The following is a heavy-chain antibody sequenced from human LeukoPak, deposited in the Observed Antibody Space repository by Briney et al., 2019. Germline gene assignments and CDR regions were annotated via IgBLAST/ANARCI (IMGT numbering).Heavy chain of an antibody. CDR2: VYYSGST. CDR3: ARTTDYDYVWGSASGAFDI. D-gene: IGHD3-16*01. V-gene: IGHV4-59*01. CDR1: GGSISSYY. Sequence: PSETLSLTCTVSGGSISSYYWSWIRQPPGKGLEWIGYVYYSGSTNYNPSLKSQVTISVDTSKNQFSLKLSSVTAADTAVYYCARTTDYDYVWGSASGAFDIWGQGTMVTVSS. J-gene: IGHJ3*02.